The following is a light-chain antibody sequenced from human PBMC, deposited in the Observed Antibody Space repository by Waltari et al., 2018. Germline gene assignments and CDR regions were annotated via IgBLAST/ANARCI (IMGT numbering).Light chain of an antibody. V-gene: IGKV3-15*01. CDR3: QQYSNWYT. J-gene: IGKJ2*01. CDR1: QSVSST. CDR2: DAS. Sequence: EILMTQSPATLSVSPGERATLSCRASQSVSSTLAWYQQKPGQAPRLLIYDASTRATGIPARFSDSGSGTEFTLTISSLQSEDFAVYYCQQYSNWYTFGQGTKLEIK.